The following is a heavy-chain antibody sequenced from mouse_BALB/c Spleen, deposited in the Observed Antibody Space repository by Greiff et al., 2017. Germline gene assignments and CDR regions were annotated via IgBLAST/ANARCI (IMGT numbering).Heavy chain of an antibody. J-gene: IGHJ2*01. D-gene: IGHD2-4*01. Sequence: VQLQQSGAELVRPGTSVKVSCKASGYAFTNYLIEWVKQRPGQGLEWIGVINPGSGGTNYNEKFKGKATLTADKSSSTAYMQLSSLTSDDSAVYFCARWDDYDDYWGQGTTLTVSS. V-gene: IGHV1-54*01. CDR1: GYAFTNYL. CDR2: INPGSGGT. CDR3: ARWDDYDDY.